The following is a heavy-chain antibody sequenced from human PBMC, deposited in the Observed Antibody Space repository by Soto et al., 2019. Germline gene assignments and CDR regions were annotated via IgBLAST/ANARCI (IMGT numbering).Heavy chain of an antibody. J-gene: IGHJ4*02. Sequence: GGSLRLSCSASGFPFGENAMSWVRQAPGKGLEWVSGISDSGATTYYADSVRGRFTISRDNSKNTLYLQMKSLRAEDSASYYCAKEDTSSGSLDYWGQGALVTVSS. V-gene: IGHV3-23*01. D-gene: IGHD6-19*01. CDR3: AKEDTSSGSLDY. CDR1: GFPFGENA. CDR2: ISDSGATT.